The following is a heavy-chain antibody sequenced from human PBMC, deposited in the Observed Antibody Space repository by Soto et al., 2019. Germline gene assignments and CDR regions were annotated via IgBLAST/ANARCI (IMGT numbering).Heavy chain of an antibody. V-gene: IGHV3-30*18. CDR2: ISYDGSNK. D-gene: IGHD2-21*01. J-gene: IGHJ3*02. CDR3: AKDFRGDFPLHAFDI. Sequence: GGSLRLSCAASGFTFSSYGMHWVRQAPGKGLEWVAVISYDGSNKYYADSVKGRFTISRDNSKNTLYLQMNSLRAEDTAVYYCAKDFRGDFPLHAFDIWGQGTMVTVSS. CDR1: GFTFSSYG.